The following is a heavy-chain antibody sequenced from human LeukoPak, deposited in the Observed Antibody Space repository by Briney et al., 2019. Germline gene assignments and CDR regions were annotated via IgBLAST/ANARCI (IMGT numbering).Heavy chain of an antibody. V-gene: IGHV4-59*01. D-gene: IGHD5-18*01. CDR1: GGSISSYY. J-gene: IGHJ5*02. CDR2: IYYSGST. CDR3: ARDVWDSSGYSYGSLNWFDP. Sequence: SETLSLTCTVSGGSISSYYWSWIRQPPGKGLEWIGYIYYSGSTNYNPSLKSRVTISVDTSKNRFSLKLSSVTAADTAVYYCARDVWDSSGYSYGSLNWFDPWGQGTLVTVSS.